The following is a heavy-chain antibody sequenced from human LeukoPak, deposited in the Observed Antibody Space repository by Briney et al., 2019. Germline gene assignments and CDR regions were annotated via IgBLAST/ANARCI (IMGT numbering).Heavy chain of an antibody. CDR2: ISGSGGST. D-gene: IGHD3-3*01. V-gene: IGHV3-23*01. J-gene: IGHJ4*02. Sequence: GGSLRLSCAASGFTFSSYAMSWVRQAPGKGLEWVSAISGSGGSTYYADSVKGRFTISRDNSKNTLYLQMNSLRAEDTAVYYCAKDRTPHYDFWSGYYTGMDYWGQGTLVTVSS. CDR1: GFTFSSYA. CDR3: AKDRTPHYDFWSGYYTGMDY.